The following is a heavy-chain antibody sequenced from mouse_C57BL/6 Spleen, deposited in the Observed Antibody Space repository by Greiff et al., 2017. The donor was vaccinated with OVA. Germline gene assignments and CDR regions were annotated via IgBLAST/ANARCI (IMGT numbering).Heavy chain of an antibody. CDR3: AISGTTVVAYYFDY. J-gene: IGHJ2*01. CDR1: GYAFSSSW. Sequence: QVQLQQSGPELVKPGASVKISCKASGYAFSSSWMNWVKQRPGKGLEWIGRIYPGDGDTNYNGKFKGKATLTADKSSSTAYMQLSSLTSEDSAVYVCAISGTTVVAYYFDYWGQGTTLTVSS. V-gene: IGHV1-82*01. CDR2: IYPGDGDT. D-gene: IGHD1-1*01.